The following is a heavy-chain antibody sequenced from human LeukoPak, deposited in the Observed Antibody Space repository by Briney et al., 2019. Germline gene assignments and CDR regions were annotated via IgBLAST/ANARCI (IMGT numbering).Heavy chain of an antibody. CDR2: ISSSSSTI. CDR1: GFTFSSYS. Sequence: PGGSLRLSCAASGFTFSSYSMNWVRQAPGKGLEWVSYISSSSSTICYADSVKGRFTISRDNAKNSLYLQMNSLRAEDTAVYYCASELPYYYLWAFDIWGQGTMVTVSS. D-gene: IGHD3-3*01. CDR3: ASELPYYYLWAFDI. V-gene: IGHV3-48*01. J-gene: IGHJ3*02.